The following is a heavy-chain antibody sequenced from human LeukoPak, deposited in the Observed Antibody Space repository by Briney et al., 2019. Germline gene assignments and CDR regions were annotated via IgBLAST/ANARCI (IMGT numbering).Heavy chain of an antibody. CDR2: IYYSGST. Sequence: PSETLSLPCTVSGGSISSSSYYWGWIRQPPGKGLEWIGSIYYSGSTCYNPSLKSRVTISVDTSKDQFSLKRSSVTAADTAVYYCARPLYGYDFWSGYSGDAFDIWGQGTMVTV. D-gene: IGHD3-3*01. CDR3: ARPLYGYDFWSGYSGDAFDI. V-gene: IGHV4-39*01. CDR1: GGSISSSSYY. J-gene: IGHJ3*02.